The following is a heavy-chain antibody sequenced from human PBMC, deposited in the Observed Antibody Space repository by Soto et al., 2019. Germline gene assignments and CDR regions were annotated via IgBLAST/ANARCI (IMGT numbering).Heavy chain of an antibody. Sequence: PSETLSLTCTVSGGSISSSSYYWGWIRQPPGKGLEWIGSIYYSGSTYYNPSLKSRVTISVDTSKNQFSLKLSSVTAADTAVYYCVSYHLAVDVRRVFAYWGQGSLVTVSS. V-gene: IGHV4-39*01. D-gene: IGHD6-19*01. CDR3: VSYHLAVDVRRVFAY. CDR1: GGSISSSSYY. J-gene: IGHJ4*02. CDR2: IYYSGST.